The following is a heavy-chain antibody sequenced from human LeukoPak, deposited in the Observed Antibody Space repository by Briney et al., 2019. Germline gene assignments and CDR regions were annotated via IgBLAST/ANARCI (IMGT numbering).Heavy chain of an antibody. Sequence: PETLCHSCAVSGGSINSHEWGWIRQPPGKGLQWIGDIYYTGKNNYNPSLKRRVIISLDTSTDHLSRNLTSVLAADTAIYYCRRRETGRNSFDYGGKGIAVTVSS. CDR2: IYYTGKN. J-gene: IGHJ4*02. D-gene: IGHD3-9*01. CDR3: RRRETGRNSFDY. CDR1: GGSINSHE. V-gene: IGHV4-59*08.